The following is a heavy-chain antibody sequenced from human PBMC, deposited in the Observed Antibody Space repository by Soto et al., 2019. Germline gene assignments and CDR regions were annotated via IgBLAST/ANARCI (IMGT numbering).Heavy chain of an antibody. J-gene: IGHJ4*02. CDR2: IYSGGST. CDR1: GFTVSSNY. CDR3: ARDPRDYSYDYFDY. D-gene: IGHD3-16*01. V-gene: IGHV3-66*01. Sequence: EVQLVESGGGLVQPGGSLRLSCAASGFTVSSNYMSWVRQAPGKGLEWVSVIYSGGSTYYADSVKGRITISRDNSKNTLDLQMDSLRAEDTAVYYCARDPRDYSYDYFDYWGQGTLVTVAS.